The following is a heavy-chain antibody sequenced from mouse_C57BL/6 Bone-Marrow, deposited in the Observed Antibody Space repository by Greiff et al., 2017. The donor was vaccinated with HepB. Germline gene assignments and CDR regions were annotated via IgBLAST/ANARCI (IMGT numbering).Heavy chain of an antibody. CDR3: ERVDYYGPVDY. Sequence: VQLQQPGAGLVKPGASVKLSCKASGYTFTSYWMDWVKQRPGQGLEWIGNIYPSDSETHYNQKFEDKSTLTVDKSSSTAYMQLSRLTPEDSAVYYWERVDYYGPVDYWGQGTTLTVSS. CDR1: GYTFTSYW. J-gene: IGHJ2*01. CDR2: IYPSDSET. D-gene: IGHD1-1*01. V-gene: IGHV1-61*01.